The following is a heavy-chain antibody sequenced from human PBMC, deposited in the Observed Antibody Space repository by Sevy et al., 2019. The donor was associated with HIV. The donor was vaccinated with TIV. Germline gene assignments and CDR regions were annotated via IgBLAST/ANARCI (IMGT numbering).Heavy chain of an antibody. CDR2: ISYDGNIQ. V-gene: IGHV3-30*18. CDR1: GLTFSTYG. Sequence: GGSLRLSCAASGLTFSTYGMHWVRRAQGKGLGWVAVISYDGNIQYYADSVKGRFTVSRDNSKNTLYLQMNSLRAEDSAVYYCAKDQGGYNYAPGYWGQGTLVTISS. CDR3: AKDQGGYNYAPGY. D-gene: IGHD5-18*01. J-gene: IGHJ4*02.